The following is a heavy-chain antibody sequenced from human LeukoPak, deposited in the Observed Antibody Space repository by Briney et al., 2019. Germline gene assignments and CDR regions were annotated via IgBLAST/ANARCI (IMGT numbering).Heavy chain of an antibody. CDR1: GFTFSSYS. Sequence: GGSLRLSCAASGFTFSSYSMNWVRQAPGKGLEWVSSISSSSSYIYYADSVKGRFTISRDNAKNSLYLQMNSLRAEDTAVYYCARESNYHDSSGYHWGQGTLVTVSS. V-gene: IGHV3-21*01. CDR3: ARESNYHDSSGYH. CDR2: ISSSSSYI. D-gene: IGHD3-22*01. J-gene: IGHJ5*02.